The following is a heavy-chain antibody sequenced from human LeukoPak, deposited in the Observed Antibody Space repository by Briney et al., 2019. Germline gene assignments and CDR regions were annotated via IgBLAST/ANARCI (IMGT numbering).Heavy chain of an antibody. Sequence: GGSLRLSCAASGFTFSSYAMSWVRQAPGKGLEWVSAISGTGGSPYYADSVKGRFTISRDNSKNTLYLQMNSLRAEDTAVYYCAKDLPRPQWLGYFDYWGQGTLVTVSS. V-gene: IGHV3-23*01. CDR2: ISGTGGSP. CDR3: AKDLPRPQWLGYFDY. CDR1: GFTFSSYA. D-gene: IGHD6-19*01. J-gene: IGHJ4*02.